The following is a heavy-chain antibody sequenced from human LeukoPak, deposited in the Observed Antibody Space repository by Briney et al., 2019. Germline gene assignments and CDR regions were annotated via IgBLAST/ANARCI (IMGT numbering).Heavy chain of an antibody. J-gene: IGHJ4*02. D-gene: IGHD5-12*01. V-gene: IGHV3-23*01. CDR2: IIASSGST. Sequence: GGSLRLSCAASGFTFSSYAMNWVRQAPGKGLEWVSTIIASSGSTFYADSVKGRFTISKDTSKNTLYLHMSSLRADDTAVYYCAKGGYDYVEVAYLDQWGQGTLVTVSS. CDR3: AKGGYDYVEVAYLDQ. CDR1: GFTFSSYA.